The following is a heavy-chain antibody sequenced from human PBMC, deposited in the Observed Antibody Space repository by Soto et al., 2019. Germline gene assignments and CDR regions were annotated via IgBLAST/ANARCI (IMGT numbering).Heavy chain of an antibody. V-gene: IGHV5-51*01. CDR1: GYSFAGYW. J-gene: IGHJ3*01. D-gene: IGHD3-10*01. CDR3: ARLPGVRGVFDGFNV. Sequence: RGESLKISCKGSGYSFAGYWIGWVRQMPRKGLDWMGVIYPGDSDTRYSPSFHGQVTISADKSISTAYLQWSSLKASDNAMYFCARLPGVRGVFDGFNVWGQGTMVTVSS. CDR2: IYPGDSDT.